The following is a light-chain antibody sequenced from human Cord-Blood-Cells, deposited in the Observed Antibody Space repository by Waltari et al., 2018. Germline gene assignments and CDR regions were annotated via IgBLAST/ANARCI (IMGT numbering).Light chain of an antibody. Sequence: QSALTQPPSASGSPGQSVTISCTGTSSDVGGYNYVSWYQQHPGKAPKLMIYEVSKQPTGVPDRCSDSKSGNTASLTVSVLQAEDEADYYVSSDAGSKNVVFGGGTKLTVL. CDR1: SSDVGGYNY. CDR3: SSDAGSKNVV. V-gene: IGLV2-8*01. J-gene: IGLJ2*01. CDR2: EVS.